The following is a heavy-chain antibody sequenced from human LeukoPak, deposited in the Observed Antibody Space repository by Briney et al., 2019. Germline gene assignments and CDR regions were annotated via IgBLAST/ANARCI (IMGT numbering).Heavy chain of an antibody. CDR3: ARGPPSQWLVPFDY. CDR1: GYTFTSYG. J-gene: IGHJ4*02. CDR2: ISAYNGNT. Sequence: ASVKVSCKASGYTFTSYGISWVRQAPGQGLEWMGRISAYNGNTNYAQKLQGRVTMTTDTSTSTAYMELRSLRSDDTAVYYCARGPPSQWLVPFDYWGQGTPVTVSS. V-gene: IGHV1-18*01. D-gene: IGHD6-19*01.